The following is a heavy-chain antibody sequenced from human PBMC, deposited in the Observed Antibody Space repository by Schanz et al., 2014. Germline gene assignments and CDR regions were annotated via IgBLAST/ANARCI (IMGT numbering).Heavy chain of an antibody. CDR3: AKKGVGSSDSYYNYGMDV. CDR2: IIPVVGSA. J-gene: IGHJ6*02. V-gene: IGHV1-69*08. Sequence: QVQLVQSGTEVKKPGSSVKISCKVSGGTFRSYTISWVRQAPGQGLEWMGGIIPVVGSAHYAQKFQGRVAVTADTSTTTAYLELRSLGVEDTAVYYCAKKGVGSSDSYYNYGMDVWARGP. D-gene: IGHD1-26*01. CDR1: GGTFRSYT.